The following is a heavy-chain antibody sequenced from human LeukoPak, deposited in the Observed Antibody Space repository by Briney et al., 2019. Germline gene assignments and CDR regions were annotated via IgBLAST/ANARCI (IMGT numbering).Heavy chain of an antibody. Sequence: AGGSLRLSCAASGFTFSSYWMHWVRQGPGKGLVWVSRISSDGRTTSYADSVKGRFTISRDNAKNKLYLQMNSLRVEDTAVYYCARDSRYYYDSRNYDNVAFDMWGQGTMVTVSS. CDR3: ARDSRYYYDSRNYDNVAFDM. D-gene: IGHD3-10*01. CDR1: GFTFSSYW. CDR2: ISSDGRTT. J-gene: IGHJ3*02. V-gene: IGHV3-74*01.